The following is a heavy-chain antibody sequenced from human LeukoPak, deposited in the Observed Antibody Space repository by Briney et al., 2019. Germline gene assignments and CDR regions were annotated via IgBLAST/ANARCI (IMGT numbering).Heavy chain of an antibody. J-gene: IGHJ4*02. CDR1: GGTFSSYA. D-gene: IGHD3-22*01. CDR3: ARADSYDSSGYLFDY. Sequence: GASVKVSCKASGGTFSSYAISWVRQAPGQRLEWMGGTIPIFGTANYAQKFQGRVTITADESTSTAYMELSSLRSEDTAVYYCARADSYDSSGYLFDYWGQGTLVTVSS. V-gene: IGHV1-69*13. CDR2: TIPIFGTA.